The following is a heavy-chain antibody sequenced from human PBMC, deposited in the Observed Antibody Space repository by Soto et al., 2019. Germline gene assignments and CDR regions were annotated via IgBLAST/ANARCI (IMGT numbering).Heavy chain of an antibody. Sequence: ASVKVSCKASGGTFSSYAISWVRQAPGQGLEWMGGIIPIFGTANYAQKFQGRVTITADESTSTAYMELSSLRSEDTAVYYCARSDIVLVPAAIQVRFDPWGQGTLVTVSS. CDR2: IIPIFGTA. CDR1: GGTFSSYA. V-gene: IGHV1-69*13. CDR3: ARSDIVLVPAAIQVRFDP. D-gene: IGHD2-2*01. J-gene: IGHJ5*02.